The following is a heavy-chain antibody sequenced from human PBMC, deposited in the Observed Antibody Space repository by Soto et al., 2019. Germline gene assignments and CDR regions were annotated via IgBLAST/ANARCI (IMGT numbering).Heavy chain of an antibody. Sequence: PGESLKSSCKGSEYSFSTYWIACVRQIPGKVLEWVGIIYPGDSDTRYSPSFQGQVTISADKSISTAQLQWSSLKASDTAMYYCARQIRPYDSWSNNYYYDFMEIWGQGTTITVS. CDR2: IYPGDSDT. CDR1: EYSFSTYW. CDR3: ARQIRPYDSWSNNYYYDFMEI. J-gene: IGHJ6*02. D-gene: IGHD3-3*01. V-gene: IGHV5-51*01.